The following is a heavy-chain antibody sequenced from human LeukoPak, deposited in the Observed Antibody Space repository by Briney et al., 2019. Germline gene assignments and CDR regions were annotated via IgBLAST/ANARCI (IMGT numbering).Heavy chain of an antibody. CDR2: ISAYNGNT. V-gene: IGHV1-18*01. J-gene: IGHJ3*02. D-gene: IGHD2-21*02. CDR3: ARDFGSGIVVVTATPGAFDI. CDR1: GYTFTSYA. Sequence: ASVKVSCKASGYTFTSYAMHWVRQAPGQRLEWMGWISAYNGNTNYAQKLQGRVTMTTDTSTSTAYMELRSLRSDDTAVYYCARDFGSGIVVVTATPGAFDIWGQGTMVTVSS.